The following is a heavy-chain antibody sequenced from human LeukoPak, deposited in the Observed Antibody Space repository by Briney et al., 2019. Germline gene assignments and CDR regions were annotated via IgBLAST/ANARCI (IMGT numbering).Heavy chain of an antibody. Sequence: GSLRLSCATSGFTFSSYTMNWVRQAPGKGLEWVSSISSSSSSIYYADSVKGRFTISRDNTKNSLYLQMNSLRAEDTAVYYCARGRGGNHFDYWGQGTLVTVSS. CDR2: ISSSSSSI. D-gene: IGHD3-10*01. CDR1: GFTFSSYT. V-gene: IGHV3-21*01. CDR3: ARGRGGNHFDY. J-gene: IGHJ4*02.